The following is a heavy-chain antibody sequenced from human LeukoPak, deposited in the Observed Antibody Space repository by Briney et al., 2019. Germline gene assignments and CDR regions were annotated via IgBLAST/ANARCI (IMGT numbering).Heavy chain of an antibody. Sequence: SETLSLTCTVSGGSISSGSYYWSWIRQPAGKGLEWIGRIYTSGSTNYNPSLKSRVTMSVDTSKNQFSLKLSSVTAADTAVYYCARAAGQQLSPLDYWGQGTLVTVSS. J-gene: IGHJ4*02. V-gene: IGHV4-61*02. CDR2: IYTSGST. CDR3: ARAAGQQLSPLDY. CDR1: GGSISSGSYY. D-gene: IGHD6-13*01.